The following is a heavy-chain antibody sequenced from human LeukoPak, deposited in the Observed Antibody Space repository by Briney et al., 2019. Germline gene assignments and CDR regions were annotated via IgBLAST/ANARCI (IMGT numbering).Heavy chain of an antibody. V-gene: IGHV3-21*06. CDR3: AKVQSDIVGAMFFAFDV. CDR2: IIGSGSEM. CDR1: GFTFNSYS. Sequence: GGSLRLSCGVSGFTFNSYSMNWVRQAPGKGLEWVASIIGSGSEMFYADSLKGRFAISRDNSENSLYLQMNSLRVEDTAVYYCAKVQSDIVGAMFFAFDVWGQGTMVSVSS. D-gene: IGHD1-26*01. J-gene: IGHJ3*01.